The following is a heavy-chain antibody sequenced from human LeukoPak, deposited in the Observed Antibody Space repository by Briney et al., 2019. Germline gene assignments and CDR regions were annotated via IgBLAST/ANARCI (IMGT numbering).Heavy chain of an antibody. CDR3: ARGVLRFLEWLLPDY. J-gene: IGHJ4*02. V-gene: IGHV1-18*01. CDR2: ISAYNDNT. Sequence: ASVKVSCKASGYTFTSYGISWVRQAPGHGLEWMGWISAYNDNTNYAQKLQGRVTMTTDTSTSTAYMELRSLRSDDTAVYYCARGVLRFLEWLLPDYWGQGTLVTVSS. CDR1: GYTFTSYG. D-gene: IGHD3-3*01.